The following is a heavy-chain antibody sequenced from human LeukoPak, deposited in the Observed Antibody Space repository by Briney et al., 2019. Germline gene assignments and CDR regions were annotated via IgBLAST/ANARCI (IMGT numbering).Heavy chain of an antibody. D-gene: IGHD5-24*01. V-gene: IGHV1-69*06. CDR2: IIPIFGTA. CDR3: ARDGGMATILDAFDI. J-gene: IGHJ3*02. CDR1: GGTFSSYA. Sequence: ASVKVSCKASGGTFSSYAISWVRQAPGQGLEWMGGIIPIFGTANYAQKFQGRVTITADKSTSTAYMELSSLRSEDTAVYYCARDGGMATILDAFDIWGQGTMVTVSS.